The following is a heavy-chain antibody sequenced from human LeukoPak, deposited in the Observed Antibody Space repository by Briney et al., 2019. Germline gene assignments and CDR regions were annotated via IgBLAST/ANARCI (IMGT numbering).Heavy chain of an antibody. V-gene: IGHV4-59*01. D-gene: IGHD5-24*01. CDR3: ARGRDGYNDGFDM. CDR2: IYHSRTT. Sequence: PSQTLSLTCTVSGGSISSYYWSWIRHPPGKGLERIGYIYHSRTTSYSPSLTSRITISADTSKNQCSLKLTSVTAADTAVYYCARGRDGYNDGFDMWGEGTMVTVSS. CDR1: GGSISSYY. J-gene: IGHJ3*02.